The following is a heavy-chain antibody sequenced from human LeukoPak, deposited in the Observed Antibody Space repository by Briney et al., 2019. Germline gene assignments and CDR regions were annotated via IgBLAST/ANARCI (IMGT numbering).Heavy chain of an antibody. Sequence: GASVKVSCKVSGYTLTELSMHWVRQAPGKGLEWMGGIIPFFGTVNYAQKSQGRVTITADKSTSTACMELSSLTSEGTAVYYCARDGTDAFDIWGQGTMVTVSS. D-gene: IGHD1-26*01. CDR1: GYTLTELS. V-gene: IGHV1-69*06. J-gene: IGHJ3*02. CDR2: IIPFFGTV. CDR3: ARDGTDAFDI.